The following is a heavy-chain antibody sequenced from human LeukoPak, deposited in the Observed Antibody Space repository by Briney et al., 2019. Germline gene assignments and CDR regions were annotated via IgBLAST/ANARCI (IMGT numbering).Heavy chain of an antibody. D-gene: IGHD6-19*01. J-gene: IGHJ6*03. CDR3: ARVRKVYTRDWGYHYYYMDV. CDR1: GFTFSDYY. V-gene: IGHV3-11*01. Sequence: GGSLRLSCAPSGFTFSDYYMSWIRQAPGKGLEWVSYISSSGSTIYYADSVKGRFTISRDNAKNSLYLQMNSLRAEDTAVYYCARVRKVYTRDWGYHYYYMDVWGKRTTVTISS. CDR2: ISSSGSTI.